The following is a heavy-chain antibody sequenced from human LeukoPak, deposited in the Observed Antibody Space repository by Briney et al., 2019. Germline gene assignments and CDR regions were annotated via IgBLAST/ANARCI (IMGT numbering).Heavy chain of an antibody. J-gene: IGHJ5*02. CDR3: ARIRCGRGQARCYNH. D-gene: IGHD2-21*01. CDR1: GVSVSDYY. V-gene: IGHV4-34*01. CDR2: VSPGGYT. Sequence: SETLSLTCAVSGVSVSDYYWSWIRQSPEKGLEWIGEVSPGGYTHYNPSLRSRVIISEETSENQLSLNVTSVTAADTALYYCARIRCGRGQARCYNHWAQGSLVTVSS.